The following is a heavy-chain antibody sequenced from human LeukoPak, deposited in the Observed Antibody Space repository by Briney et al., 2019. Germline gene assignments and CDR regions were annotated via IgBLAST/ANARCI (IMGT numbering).Heavy chain of an antibody. CDR2: IIPIFGTA. CDR3: ARCDFWSGFEFDGMDV. D-gene: IGHD3-3*01. Sequence: GASVKVSCKTSGYTFTDYYMHWVRQAPGQGLEWMGGIIPIFGTANYAQKFQGRVTITADESTSTAYMELSSLRSEDTAVYYCARCDFWSGFEFDGMDVWGQGTTVTVSS. J-gene: IGHJ6*02. CDR1: GYTFTDYY. V-gene: IGHV1-69*13.